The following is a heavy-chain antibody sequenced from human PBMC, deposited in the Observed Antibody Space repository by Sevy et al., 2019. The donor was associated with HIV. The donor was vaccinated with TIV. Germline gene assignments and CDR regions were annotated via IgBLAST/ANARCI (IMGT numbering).Heavy chain of an antibody. V-gene: IGHV3-23*01. CDR1: GFTFSKYS. D-gene: IGHD2-8*01. CDR2: LSFGCGEI. Sequence: GGYLRLSCAASGFTFSKYSMSWVRQPPGKGLEWISTLSFGCGEINYADSVKGRFTISRDNSKSSVYLQMNNLRPEATAVYYSAREGCTKPHDYWGQGTLVTVSS. CDR3: AREGCTKPHDY. J-gene: IGHJ4*02.